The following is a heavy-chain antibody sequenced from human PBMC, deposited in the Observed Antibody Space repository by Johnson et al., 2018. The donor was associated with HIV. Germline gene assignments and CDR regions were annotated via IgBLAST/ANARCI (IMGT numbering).Heavy chain of an antibody. CDR2: ISWNSGSI. D-gene: IGHD4-23*01. CDR1: GFTFDDYA. Sequence: VQLVESRGGFVQPGRSLRLSCAASGFTFDDYAMHWVRQAPGKGLEWVSGISWNSGSIGYADSVKGRFTISRDNAKNSLYLQMNSLRAEDTALYYCAKGTTVAKVDAFDIWGQGTMVTVSS. CDR3: AKGTTVAKVDAFDI. J-gene: IGHJ3*02. V-gene: IGHV3-9*01.